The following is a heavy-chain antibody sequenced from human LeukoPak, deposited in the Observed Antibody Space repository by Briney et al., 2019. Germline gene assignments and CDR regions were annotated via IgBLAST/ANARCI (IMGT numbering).Heavy chain of an antibody. V-gene: IGHV4-59*08. J-gene: IGHJ5*02. CDR1: GGSISSYY. Sequence: PSETLSLTCTVSGGSISSYYWSWIRQPPGKGLEWIGYIYYSGSTNYNPSLKSRVTISVDTSKNQFSLKLSSVTAADTAVYYCARQVSSWSDPWGQGTLVTVSS. CDR2: IYYSGST. CDR3: ARQVSSWSDP.